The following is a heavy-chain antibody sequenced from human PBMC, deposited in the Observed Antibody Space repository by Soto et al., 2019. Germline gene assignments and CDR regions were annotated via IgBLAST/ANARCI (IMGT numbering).Heavy chain of an antibody. CDR2: ISAYNGNT. V-gene: IGHV1-18*01. CDR1: GYTFTSYG. J-gene: IGHJ4*02. D-gene: IGHD6-13*01. CDR3: AGDRDSSSFSRRARFDY. Sequence: QVQLVQSGAEVKKPGASVKVSCKASGYTFTSYGISWVRQAPGQGLEWMGWISAYNGNTNYAQKLQGRVTMTTDTSTSTAYMERRSLRSDDTAVYYCAGDRDSSSFSRRARFDYWGQGTLVTVSS.